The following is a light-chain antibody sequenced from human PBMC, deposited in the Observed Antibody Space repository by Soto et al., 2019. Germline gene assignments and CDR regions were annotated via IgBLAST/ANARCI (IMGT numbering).Light chain of an antibody. J-gene: IGLJ3*02. V-gene: IGLV2-14*01. CDR2: ELS. Sequence: QSALTQPASVSGSPGQSITISCTGSSSDVGAYRYVSWFQQHPGRAPKLIIYELSNRPSGVSDRFSGSKSGNTASLTISGLKAEDEADYHCSSYTTTTAWVFGGGTKVTVL. CDR3: SSYTTTTAWV. CDR1: SSDVGAYRY.